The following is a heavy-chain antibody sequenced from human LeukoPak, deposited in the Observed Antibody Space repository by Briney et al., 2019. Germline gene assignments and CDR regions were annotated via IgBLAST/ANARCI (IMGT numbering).Heavy chain of an antibody. V-gene: IGHV1-2*02. Sequence: GASVKVSCKASGYTFTGYYMHWVRQAPGQGLEWMGWINPNSGGTNYAQKLQGRVTMTRDTSISTAYMELSRLRSDDTAVYYCARDQAYYYDSSGYYYGFDYWGQGTLVTVSS. CDR3: ARDQAYYYDSSGYYYGFDY. CDR2: INPNSGGT. CDR1: GYTFTGYY. J-gene: IGHJ4*02. D-gene: IGHD3-22*01.